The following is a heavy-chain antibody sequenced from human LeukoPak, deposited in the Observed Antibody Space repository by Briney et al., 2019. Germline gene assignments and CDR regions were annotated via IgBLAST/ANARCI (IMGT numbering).Heavy chain of an antibody. D-gene: IGHD3-22*01. CDR1: GFTFSSYA. J-gene: IGHJ4*02. V-gene: IGHV3-23*01. CDR2: ISGSGGST. CDR3: ARVASMITMIVVVINPYFDY. Sequence: GGSLRLSCAASGFTFSSYAMSWVRQAPGKGLEWVSAISGSGGSTYYADSVKGRFTISRDNSKNTLYLQMNSLRAEDTAVYYCARVASMITMIVVVINPYFDYWGQGTLVTVSS.